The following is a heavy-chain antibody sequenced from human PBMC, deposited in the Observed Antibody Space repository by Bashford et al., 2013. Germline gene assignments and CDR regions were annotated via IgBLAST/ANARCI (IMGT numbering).Heavy chain of an antibody. D-gene: IGHD2-21*02. CDR2: MSHSGST. CDR3: ARQTGMVTASPYYYYGMDV. V-gene: IGHV4-39*01. J-gene: IGHJ6*02. Sequence: SETLSLTCSLSGGSISSGSHYWVWIRQSPGKGLEWIGSMSHSGSTYYTPSLKSRVSMSVDTSKNQFSLKLSSVTAADTAVYYCARQTGMVTASPYYYYGMDVWGQGTTVTVSS. CDR1: GGSISSGSHY.